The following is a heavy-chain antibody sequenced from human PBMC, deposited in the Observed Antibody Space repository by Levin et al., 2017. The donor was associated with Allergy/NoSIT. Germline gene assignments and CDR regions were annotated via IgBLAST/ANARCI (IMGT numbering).Heavy chain of an antibody. Sequence: SQTLSLTCTVSGASISSRSQYWGWIRQSPGKGLEWIGSLYYSGSTYYNPSLKSRVTISVDTSKNQFSLKLSSVTAAHTAVYSCARGLQSPKNYYYVVGAFDIWGHGTMVTVSS. CDR1: GASISSRSQY. CDR3: ARGLQSPKNYYYVVGAFDI. V-gene: IGHV4-39*01. D-gene: IGHD3-10*02. J-gene: IGHJ3*02. CDR2: LYYSGST.